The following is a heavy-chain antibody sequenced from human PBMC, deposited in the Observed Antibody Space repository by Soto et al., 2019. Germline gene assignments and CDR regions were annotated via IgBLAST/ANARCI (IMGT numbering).Heavy chain of an antibody. CDR1: GFTLSDHY. D-gene: IGHD1-7*01. Sequence: EVQLVESGGGLVQPGGSLRLSCAGSGFTLSDHYIDWVRQAPGKGLEWVGRSRDKAQGYSTAYAASVKGRFTTSRDESKNSVYLQMNSLKTEDTALYYCTRDGPIRGLLELHVKYSDYWGRGTHVAVSS. CDR2: SRDKAQGYST. V-gene: IGHV3-72*01. CDR3: TRDGPIRGLLELHVKYSDY. J-gene: IGHJ4*02.